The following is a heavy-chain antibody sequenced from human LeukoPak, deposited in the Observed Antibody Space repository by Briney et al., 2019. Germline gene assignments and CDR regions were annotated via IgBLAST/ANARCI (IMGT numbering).Heavy chain of an antibody. J-gene: IGHJ4*02. CDR1: GFPFSDYW. CDR2: IKQDGSEH. CDR3: SRSLDY. Sequence: GGSLRLSCAAFGFPFSDYWMDWVRQAPGKGMEWVANIKQDGSEHYYADSVKGRFTISRDNAKNSLYPEMNSLRAEDTAVYYCSRSLDYWGQGALVTVSS. V-gene: IGHV3-7*01.